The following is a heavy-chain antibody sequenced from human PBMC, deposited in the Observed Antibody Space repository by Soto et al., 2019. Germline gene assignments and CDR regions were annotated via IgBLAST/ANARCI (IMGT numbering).Heavy chain of an antibody. J-gene: IGHJ4*02. Sequence: QITLKESGPPLVKPTQTLTLTCSFSGFSLSSVGVGVGWIRQPPGKALEWLALIYWDDDKRYSPSLKSRLTFTKDTSKNQVVLTMTNSDPVDTATYYCAHTLDWGEGRFDYWGQGTLVTVSS. CDR3: AHTLDWGEGRFDY. CDR1: GFSLSSVGVG. V-gene: IGHV2-5*02. D-gene: IGHD7-27*01. CDR2: IYWDDDK.